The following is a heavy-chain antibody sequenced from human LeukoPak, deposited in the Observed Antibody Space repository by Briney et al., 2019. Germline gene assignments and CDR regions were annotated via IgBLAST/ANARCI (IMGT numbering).Heavy chain of an antibody. V-gene: IGHV4-34*01. J-gene: IGHJ4*02. D-gene: IGHD5-12*01. CDR2: INHSGST. Sequence: SETLSLTCAVYGVSFSGYYWSWIRQPPGKGLEWIGEINHSGSTNYNPSLKSRVTISVDTSKNQFSLKLSSVTAADTAVYYCARGGYDGFDYWGQGTLVTVSS. CDR1: GVSFSGYY. CDR3: ARGGYDGFDY.